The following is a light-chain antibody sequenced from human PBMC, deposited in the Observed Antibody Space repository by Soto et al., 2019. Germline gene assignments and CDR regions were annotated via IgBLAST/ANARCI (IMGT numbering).Light chain of an antibody. Sequence: EIVLTQSPATLSLSPGERATLSCRASQSVSSYLAWYQQKPGQAPRLLIYDASNRATGIPARFSGSGSGTDFTLTISRLEPEDFAVYYCQQRGNWPLFTFGPGTKVDI. CDR3: QQRGNWPLFT. CDR1: QSVSSY. CDR2: DAS. V-gene: IGKV3-11*01. J-gene: IGKJ3*01.